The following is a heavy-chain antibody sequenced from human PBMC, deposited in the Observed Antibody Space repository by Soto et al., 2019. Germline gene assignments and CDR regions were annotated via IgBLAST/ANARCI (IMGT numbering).Heavy chain of an antibody. CDR1: GGTFSSYT. CDR3: ARDVGSGGSAPYNY. D-gene: IGHD2-15*01. Sequence: QVQLVQSGAEVKKPGSSVKVSCKASGGTFSSYTISWVRQAPGQGLEWMGRIIPILGIANYAQKFQGRGTITADKSTSTAYMELSSLRSEDTAVYYCARDVGSGGSAPYNYWGQGTLVTVSS. V-gene: IGHV1-69*08. CDR2: IIPILGIA. J-gene: IGHJ4*02.